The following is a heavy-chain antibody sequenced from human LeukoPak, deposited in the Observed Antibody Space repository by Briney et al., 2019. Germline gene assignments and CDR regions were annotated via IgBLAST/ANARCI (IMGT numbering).Heavy chain of an antibody. J-gene: IGHJ4*02. D-gene: IGHD3-10*01. Sequence: GGSLRLSCAASGFTFSSYSMNWVRQAPGKGLEWVSSISSSSSYIYYADSVKGRFTISRDNAKNSLYLQMNSLRAEDTAVYYCARGWFGELFPDYWGLGTLVTVSS. CDR1: GFTFSSYS. CDR2: ISSSSSYI. CDR3: ARGWFGELFPDY. V-gene: IGHV3-21*01.